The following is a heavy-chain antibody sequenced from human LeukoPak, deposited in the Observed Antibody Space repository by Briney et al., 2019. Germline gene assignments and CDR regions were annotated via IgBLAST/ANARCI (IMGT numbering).Heavy chain of an antibody. CDR1: GYTFTSYA. Sequence: GASVKVSCKASGYTFTSYAMHWVRQAPGQRLEWMGWINAGNGNTKYSQKFQGRVTVTRDTSASTAYMELSSLRSEDTAVYYCARQRSSGYYFRDAFDIWGRGTMVTVSS. J-gene: IGHJ3*02. CDR2: INAGNGNT. V-gene: IGHV1-3*01. CDR3: ARQRSSGYYFRDAFDI. D-gene: IGHD3-22*01.